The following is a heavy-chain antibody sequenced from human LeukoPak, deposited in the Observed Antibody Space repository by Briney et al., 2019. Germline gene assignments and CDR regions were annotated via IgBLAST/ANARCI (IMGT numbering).Heavy chain of an antibody. Sequence: GRSLRLSCAASGFTFSSYAMHWVRQAPGKGLEWVALISYDGSNKYYADSVKGRFTISRDNSKNTLYLQMNSLRAEDTAVYYCARAGNSGWYSFDYWGQGTLVTVSP. CDR3: ARAGNSGWYSFDY. J-gene: IGHJ4*02. D-gene: IGHD6-19*01. CDR1: GFTFSSYA. V-gene: IGHV3-30-3*01. CDR2: ISYDGSNK.